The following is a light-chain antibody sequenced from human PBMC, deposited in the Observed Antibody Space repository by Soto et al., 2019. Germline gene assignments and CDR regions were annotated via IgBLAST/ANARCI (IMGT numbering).Light chain of an antibody. CDR3: QQYSSHST. CDR1: QSTSSY. Sequence: DIQLTQSPSTLSASVGDRFTITCRASQSTSSYLAWYQQKPGKVPKLLIYQASSLENGVPSRFSGSGSGTEFSLTISSLQPDDFATYYCQQYSSHSTFGQGTKVDIK. V-gene: IGKV1-5*03. J-gene: IGKJ1*01. CDR2: QAS.